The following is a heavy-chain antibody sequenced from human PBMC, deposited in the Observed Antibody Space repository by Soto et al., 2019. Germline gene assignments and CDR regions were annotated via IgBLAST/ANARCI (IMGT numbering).Heavy chain of an antibody. V-gene: IGHV3-15*01. D-gene: IGHD3-16*02. CDR1: GFTFSNAW. CDR3: TTDRRGLWDYIWGSYRYTDAFDI. CDR2: IKSKTDGGTT. J-gene: IGHJ3*02. Sequence: GGSLRLSCAACGFTFSNAWMSWVRQAPGKGLEWVGRIKSKTDGGTTGYAAPVKGRFTVSRDDSKNTLYLQMNSLKTEDTAVYYCTTDRRGLWDYIWGSYRYTDAFDIWGQGTMVTVSS.